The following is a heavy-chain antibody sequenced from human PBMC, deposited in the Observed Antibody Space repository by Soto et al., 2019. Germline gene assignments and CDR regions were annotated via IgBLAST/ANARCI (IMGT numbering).Heavy chain of an antibody. D-gene: IGHD2-15*01. V-gene: IGHV4-34*01. CDR1: GGSFSAYY. Sequence: SETLSLTCAVYGGSFSAYYWSWIRQPPGKGLEWIGEINHSGSTSYNPSLKSRVTISVDTSKNQFSLKLSSVTAADTVVYYCASRYCSGGSCYTAFDIWGQGTMVTVS. J-gene: IGHJ3*02. CDR3: ASRYCSGGSCYTAFDI. CDR2: INHSGST.